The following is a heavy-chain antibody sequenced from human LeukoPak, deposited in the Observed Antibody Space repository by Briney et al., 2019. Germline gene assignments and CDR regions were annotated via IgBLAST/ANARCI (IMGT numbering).Heavy chain of an antibody. D-gene: IGHD4-23*01. V-gene: IGHV4-39*01. CDR2: IYYSGST. CDR3: VSQGRTTVVTHFDY. Sequence: SGTLSLTCTVSGGSISSSSYYWGWIRQPPGKGLEWIGSIYYSGSTYYNPSLKSRVTISVDTSKNQFSLKLSSVTAADTAVYYCVSQGRTTVVTHFDYWGQGTLVTVSS. J-gene: IGHJ4*02. CDR1: GGSISSSSYY.